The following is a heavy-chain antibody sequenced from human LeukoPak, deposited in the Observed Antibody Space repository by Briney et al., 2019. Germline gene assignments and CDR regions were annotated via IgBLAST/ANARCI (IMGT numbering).Heavy chain of an antibody. CDR1: GYIFTDYY. CDR3: ARYITMVRGGSWFDP. D-gene: IGHD3-10*01. CDR2: MNPDSGNT. Sequence: GASVKVSCKTSGYIFTDYYIHWVRQAPGQGLEWMGWMNPDSGNTGYARNFQGRVTMTRNTSISTAYMELSSLRSEDTAVYYCARYITMVRGGSWFDPWGQGTLVTVSS. J-gene: IGHJ5*02. V-gene: IGHV1-8*02.